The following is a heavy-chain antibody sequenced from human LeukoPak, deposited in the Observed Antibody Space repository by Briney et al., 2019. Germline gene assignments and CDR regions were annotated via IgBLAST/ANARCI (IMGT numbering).Heavy chain of an antibody. CDR3: ARRTYSSSSSIFEY. CDR1: GGTFSSYA. Sequence: SVKVSCKASGGTFSSYAISWVRQAPGQGLEWMGGIIPIFGTANYAQKFRGRVTITADKSTRTAYMELSSLRSEDTAVYYCARRTYSSSSSIFEYWGQGTLVTVSS. V-gene: IGHV1-69*06. D-gene: IGHD6-6*01. J-gene: IGHJ4*02. CDR2: IIPIFGTA.